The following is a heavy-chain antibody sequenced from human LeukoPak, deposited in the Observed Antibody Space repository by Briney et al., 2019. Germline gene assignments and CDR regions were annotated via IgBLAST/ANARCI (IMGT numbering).Heavy chain of an antibody. CDR1: GGSISSGSYY. J-gene: IGHJ5*02. CDR2: IYTSGST. CDR3: ARDPRIAARPGWFDP. Sequence: TLYLTCTVSGGSISSGSYYWSWIRQPAGKGLEWIGRIYTSGSTNYNPSLKSRVTISVDTSKNQFSLKLSSVTAADTAVYYCARDPRIAARPGWFDPWGQGTLVTVSS. V-gene: IGHV4-61*02. D-gene: IGHD6-6*01.